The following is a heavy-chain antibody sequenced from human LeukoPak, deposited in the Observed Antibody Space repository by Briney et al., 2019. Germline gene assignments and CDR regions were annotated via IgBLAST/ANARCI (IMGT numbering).Heavy chain of an antibody. CDR3: ARSLEGDYAAFDI. J-gene: IGHJ3*02. D-gene: IGHD4-17*01. CDR1: GFTFSDYS. V-gene: IGHV3-48*02. CDR2: IFSSSRRTI. Sequence: GSLRLSCAASGFTFSDYSMNWVRQAPGKGLEGISYIFSSSRRTIYYADSVKGGFTISRNNAKNSLYLQMNSLRDEDTAVYYCARSLEGDYAAFDIWGQGTMVTVSS.